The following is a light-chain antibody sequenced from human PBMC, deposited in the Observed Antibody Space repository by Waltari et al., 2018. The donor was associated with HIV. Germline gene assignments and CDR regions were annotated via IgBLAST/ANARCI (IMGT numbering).Light chain of an antibody. CDR2: EVD. CDR3: CSHAVNMSSSVDESLVI. J-gene: IGLJ2*01. CDR1: NNDVHNFNL. Sequence: QSALTQPPSVSRSPGQSITISCSGHNNDVHNFNLISWYQRHPGRAPRLLLSEVDKRPSGIPLRFAGSKSVDMAFLTISGVQPEDEADYFCCSHAVNMSSSVDESLVIFGGGTRLTVL. V-gene: IGLV2-23*02.